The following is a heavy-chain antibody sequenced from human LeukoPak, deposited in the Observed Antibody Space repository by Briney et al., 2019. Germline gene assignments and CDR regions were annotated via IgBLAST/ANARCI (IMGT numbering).Heavy chain of an antibody. CDR2: IYYSGST. CDR3: ARQYYDYVWGSYRTYYYMDV. Sequence: SETLSLTCTVSGGSISSSSYYWGWIRQPPGKGLEWIGSIYYSGSTYYNPSLKSRVTISVDTSKNQFSLKLSSVTAADTAVYYCARQYYDYVWGSYRTYYYMDVWGKGTTVTISS. V-gene: IGHV4-39*01. J-gene: IGHJ6*03. D-gene: IGHD3-16*02. CDR1: GGSISSSSYY.